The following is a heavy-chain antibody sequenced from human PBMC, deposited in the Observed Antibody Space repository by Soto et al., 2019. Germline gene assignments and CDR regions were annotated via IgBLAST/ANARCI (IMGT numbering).Heavy chain of an antibody. CDR2: IYFSGTT. J-gene: IGHJ6*02. D-gene: IGHD2-21*01. CDR3: ARAAVVVVLPAAHPGGLNV. CDR1: GASVNSGNYY. Sequence: SETLSLTCSVSGASVNSGNYYWTWLRQSPGKGLEYIGYIYFSGTTNYNPSLKSRLTISMDTSKKQFSLNLTSVTAADTAVYYCARAAVVVVLPAAHPGGLNVWGQGTSVTASS. V-gene: IGHV4-61*01.